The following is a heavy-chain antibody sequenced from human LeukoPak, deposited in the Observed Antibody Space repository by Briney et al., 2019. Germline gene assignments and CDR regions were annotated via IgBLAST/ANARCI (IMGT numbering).Heavy chain of an antibody. V-gene: IGHV1-18*01. J-gene: IGHJ6*02. CDR1: GYTFTSYG. D-gene: IGHD1-26*01. CDR2: IRAYNGNT. CDR3: VFSGSYYGEDYYYYGMDV. Sequence: RPSVKVSCKASGYTFTSYGISWVRHAPGHGLEWMGWIRAYNGNTNYAQKLHGRVTMTTHTSTSTAYLQLRSLRSDYRAVYYCVFSGSYYGEDYYYYGMDVWGQGTTVTVSS.